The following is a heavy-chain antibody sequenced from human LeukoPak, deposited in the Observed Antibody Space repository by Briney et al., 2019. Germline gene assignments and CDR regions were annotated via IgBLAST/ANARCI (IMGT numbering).Heavy chain of an antibody. CDR3: ARALYYYGSGSEFDY. D-gene: IGHD3-10*01. Sequence: GGSLRLSCAASGFTFSDYYMSWIRQAPGKGLEWVSYISSSGSTIYCADSVKGRFTISRDNAKNSLYLQMNSLRAEDTAVYYCARALYYYGSGSEFDYWGQGTLVTVSS. J-gene: IGHJ4*02. CDR1: GFTFSDYY. V-gene: IGHV3-11*01. CDR2: ISSSGSTI.